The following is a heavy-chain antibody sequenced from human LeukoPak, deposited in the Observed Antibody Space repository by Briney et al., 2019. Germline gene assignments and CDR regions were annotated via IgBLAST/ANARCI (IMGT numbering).Heavy chain of an antibody. V-gene: IGHV3-23*01. J-gene: IGHJ4*02. D-gene: IGHD3-22*01. CDR2: ITGSGETK. CDR1: GFTFSDFA. Sequence: PGGSLRLSCVVSGFTFSDFAMSWVRRAPGKGLEWVSAITGSGETKYYADSVKGRFTMSRDNSKNTLHLQMNSLRDEDTAEYFCAKESLVVIESYFDNWGQGALVTVSS. CDR3: AKESLVVIESYFDN.